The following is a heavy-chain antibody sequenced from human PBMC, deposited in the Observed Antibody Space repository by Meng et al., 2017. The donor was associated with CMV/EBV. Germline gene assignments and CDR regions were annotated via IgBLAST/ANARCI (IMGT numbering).Heavy chain of an antibody. CDR3: AKRSMILAVVDY. J-gene: IGHJ4*02. V-gene: IGHV3-23*03. CDR2: TYSGGSST. D-gene: IGHD3-22*01. CDR1: GFTFSSYA. Sequence: GGSLRLSCAASGFTFSSYAMSWVRQAPGKGLEWVSVTYSGGSSTYYADSVKGRFTISRDNSKNTLYLQMNSLRAEDTAVYYCAKRSMILAVVDYWGQGTLVTVSS.